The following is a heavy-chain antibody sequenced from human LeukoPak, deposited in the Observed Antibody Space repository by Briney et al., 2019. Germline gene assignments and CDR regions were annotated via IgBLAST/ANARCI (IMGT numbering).Heavy chain of an antibody. V-gene: IGHV4-34*01. Sequence: SETLSLTCAVYGRSFSGYYWSWIRQPPGKGLEWIGEINHSGSTNYNPSLKSRVTISVDTSKNQFSLKLSSVTAADTAVYYCARGYSPVVVVAATVYFDYWGQGTLVTVSS. CDR2: INHSGST. D-gene: IGHD2-15*01. J-gene: IGHJ4*02. CDR1: GRSFSGYY. CDR3: ARGYSPVVVVAATVYFDY.